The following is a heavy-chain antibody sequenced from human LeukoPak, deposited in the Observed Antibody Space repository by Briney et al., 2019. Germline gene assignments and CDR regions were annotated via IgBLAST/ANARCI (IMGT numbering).Heavy chain of an antibody. CDR3: ARPRYSSSLDAFDI. CDR1: GFTFSSYE. V-gene: IGHV3-48*01. D-gene: IGHD6-13*01. J-gene: IGHJ3*02. CDR2: ISSSSSTI. Sequence: GGSLRLSCAASGFTFSSYEMNWVRQAPGKGLEWVSYISSSSSTIYYADSVKGRFTISRDNAKNSLYLQLNSLRAEDTAVYYCARPRYSSSLDAFDIWGQGTMVTVSS.